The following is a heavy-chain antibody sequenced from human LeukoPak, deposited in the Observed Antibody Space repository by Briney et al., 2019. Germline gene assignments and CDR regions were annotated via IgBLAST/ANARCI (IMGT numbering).Heavy chain of an antibody. J-gene: IGHJ4*02. CDR3: ARDLAAYYDYVWGSYRPKSFDY. Sequence: ASVKVSCKASGYTFTSYGISWVRQAPGQGLEWMGWISAYNGNTSYAQKLQGRVTMTTDTSTSTAYMELRSLRSDDTAVYYCARDLAAYYDYVWGSYRPKSFDYWGQGTLVTVSS. CDR2: ISAYNGNT. D-gene: IGHD3-16*02. V-gene: IGHV1-18*01. CDR1: GYTFTSYG.